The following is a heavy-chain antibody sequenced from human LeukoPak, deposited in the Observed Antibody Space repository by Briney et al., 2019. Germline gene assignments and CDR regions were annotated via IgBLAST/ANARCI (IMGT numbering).Heavy chain of an antibody. Sequence: SETLSLTCTVSGGSISSSSYYWGWIRQPPGKGLEWIGSIYYSGNTYYNPSLQSRVTISVDTSKNQFSLKLSSVTAADMAVYNCARQGAGGRAFDIWGQGTMVTVSS. D-gene: IGHD1-26*01. J-gene: IGHJ3*02. CDR1: GGSISSSSYY. CDR2: IYYSGNT. CDR3: ARQGAGGRAFDI. V-gene: IGHV4-39*01.